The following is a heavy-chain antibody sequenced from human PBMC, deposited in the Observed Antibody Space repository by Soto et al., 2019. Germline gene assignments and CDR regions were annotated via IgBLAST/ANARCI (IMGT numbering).Heavy chain of an antibody. V-gene: IGHV4-61*01. CDR2: IYYSGST. CDR1: GGSVSSGSYY. D-gene: IGHD3-3*01. J-gene: IGHJ6*02. CDR3: ARDQGGITIFGVPYGMDV. Sequence: SETLSLTCTVSGGSVSSGSYYWSWIRQPPGKGLEWIGYIYYSGSTNYNPSLKSRVTISVDTSKNQFSLKLRSVNVAATAVYYCARDQGGITIFGVPYGMDVWGQGTTVTVSS.